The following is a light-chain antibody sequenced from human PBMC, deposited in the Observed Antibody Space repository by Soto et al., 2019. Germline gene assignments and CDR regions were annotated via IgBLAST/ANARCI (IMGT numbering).Light chain of an antibody. CDR3: QQYNNWPPLT. CDR1: QSVSSD. CDR2: GAS. J-gene: IGKJ4*01. Sequence: EIVITQSPAPLSVSPGERATLSCMASQSVSSDVAWYQQRSGQAPRLLIYGASTRATGIPDRFSGSESGTECTLTISSLQSEEFAVYYCQQYNNWPPLTGGGGIKMEIK. V-gene: IGKV3-15*01.